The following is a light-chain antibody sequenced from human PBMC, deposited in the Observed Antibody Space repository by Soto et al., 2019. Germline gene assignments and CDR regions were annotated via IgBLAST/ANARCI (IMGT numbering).Light chain of an antibody. CDR3: QQYSTYPLT. V-gene: IGKV3-20*01. CDR2: GAS. CDR1: QSVAYTY. J-gene: IGKJ4*01. Sequence: EIVLTQSPATLSLSPGERATLSCRASQSVAYTYLAWFQQKPGQAPRLLIYGASNRATGIPDRFSGSGSGTDFTLTISRLEPEDFATYYCQQYSTYPLTFGGGTKVEI.